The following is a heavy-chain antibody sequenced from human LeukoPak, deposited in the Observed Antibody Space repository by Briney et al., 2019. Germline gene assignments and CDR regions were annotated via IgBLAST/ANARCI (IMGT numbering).Heavy chain of an antibody. Sequence: GGSLRLSCAASGFSSSYYVMGWVRQAPGKGLEWVSAITDDSNSAYHADSVKGRFTISRDNSNSVLYFRMNSLRADDTAVYYCAKGSGSSRPYYFDYWGLGTLVSVSS. V-gene: IGHV3-23*01. D-gene: IGHD2-15*01. J-gene: IGHJ4*02. CDR1: GFSSSYYV. CDR2: ITDDSNSA. CDR3: AKGSGSSRPYYFDY.